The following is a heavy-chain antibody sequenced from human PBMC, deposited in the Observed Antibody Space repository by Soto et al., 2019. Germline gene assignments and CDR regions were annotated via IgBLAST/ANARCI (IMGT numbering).Heavy chain of an antibody. Sequence: QVQLQESGPGLVKPSETLSLTCTVSGGSISGGVHSWSWIRQPPGKGLEWIGHNFDSGSTYYNPSRKIRLTISVDTSKNQFSLRLSSVTAADTAVYYCAREIIPLPYDWYFDLWGRATLVTFSS. CDR1: GGSISGGVHS. V-gene: IGHV4-30-4*01. CDR2: NFDSGST. D-gene: IGHD2-2*02. J-gene: IGHJ2*01. CDR3: AREIIPLPYDWYFDL.